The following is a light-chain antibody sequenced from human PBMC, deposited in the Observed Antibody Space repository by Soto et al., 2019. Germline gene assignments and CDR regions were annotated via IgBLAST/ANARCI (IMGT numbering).Light chain of an antibody. V-gene: IGLV2-8*01. CDR1: SSDVGAYNY. J-gene: IGLJ3*02. CDR3: SSFASSNNWV. Sequence: QSALTQPPSASGSPGQSVTISCTGTSSDVGAYNYVSWYQQHAGKAPKLVIYEVTKRPSGVPDRFSGSKSANTAALTVSGLQAEDEADYYFSSFASSNNWVFGGGTKLTVL. CDR2: EVT.